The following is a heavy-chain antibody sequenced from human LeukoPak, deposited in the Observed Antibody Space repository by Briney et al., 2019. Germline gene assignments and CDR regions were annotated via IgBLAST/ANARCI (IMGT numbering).Heavy chain of an antibody. D-gene: IGHD3-22*01. Sequence: GGSLRLSCAASGFTFSSYGMHWVRQAPGKGLEWVAFIRYDGSNKYYADSVRGRFTISRDNSKNTLYLQMNSLRAEDTAVYYCAKGIYSKSYYYDSSGLDYWGQGTLVTVSS. CDR3: AKGIYSKSYYYDSSGLDY. CDR2: IRYDGSNK. J-gene: IGHJ4*02. V-gene: IGHV3-30*02. CDR1: GFTFSSYG.